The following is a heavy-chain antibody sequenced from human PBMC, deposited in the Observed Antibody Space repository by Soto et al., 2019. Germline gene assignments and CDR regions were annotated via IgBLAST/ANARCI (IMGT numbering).Heavy chain of an antibody. D-gene: IGHD2-8*02. J-gene: IGHJ4*02. CDR1: GFTVSSSW. CDR3: ATDTYCPATCYRGHGN. Sequence: PGGSLRLSCAAPGFTVSSSWMAWVRQSPGKGLEWVASMNQHGSDIQYVDSVRGRFTISRDNARNLLYLQMNNLRVEDTAIYYCATDTYCPATCYRGHGNWGQGTLDTVSS. V-gene: IGHV3-7*03. CDR2: MNQHGSDI.